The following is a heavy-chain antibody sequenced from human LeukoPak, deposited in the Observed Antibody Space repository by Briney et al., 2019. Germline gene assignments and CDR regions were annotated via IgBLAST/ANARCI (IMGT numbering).Heavy chain of an antibody. CDR2: INHSGST. CDR1: GGTFSGYY. J-gene: IGHJ4*02. D-gene: IGHD2-8*01. CDR3: ARELSGYAVS. V-gene: IGHV4-34*01. Sequence: PSETLSLTCAVYGGTFSGYYWSWIRQPPGKGLEWIGEINHSGSTNYNPSLKSRVTISVDTSKNQFYLKLSSVTAADTAVYYCARELSGYAVSWGQGTLVTVSS.